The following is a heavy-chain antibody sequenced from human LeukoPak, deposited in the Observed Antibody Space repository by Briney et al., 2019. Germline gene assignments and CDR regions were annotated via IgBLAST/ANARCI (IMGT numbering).Heavy chain of an antibody. CDR2: ISAYNGNT. D-gene: IGHD3-22*01. CDR3: ARNGRNYYDSSGYYYCWFDP. J-gene: IGHJ5*02. Sequence: ASVKVSCKVSGYTLTELSMHWVRQAPGQGLEWMGWISAYNGNTNYAQKLQGRVTMTTDTSTSTAYMELRSLRSDDTAVYYCARNGRNYYDSSGYYYCWFDPWGQGTLVTVSS. V-gene: IGHV1-18*01. CDR1: GYTLTELS.